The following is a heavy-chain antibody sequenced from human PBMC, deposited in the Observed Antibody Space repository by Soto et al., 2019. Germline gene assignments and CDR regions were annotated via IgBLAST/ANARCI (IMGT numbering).Heavy chain of an antibody. V-gene: IGHV3-33*01. D-gene: IGHD1-26*01. CDR2: IRNDGSNK. CDR3: ASGVGAGEGYFDY. CDR1: GFIFSSYG. Sequence: QVQLVESGGGVVQPGRSLRLSCAASGFIFSSYGMHWVRQAPGKGLEWVAVIRNDGSNKYYADSVKGRFTISRDNSKNTLYVQMNGLRAEDTAVYYCASGVGAGEGYFDYWGQGPPVTVSS. J-gene: IGHJ4*02.